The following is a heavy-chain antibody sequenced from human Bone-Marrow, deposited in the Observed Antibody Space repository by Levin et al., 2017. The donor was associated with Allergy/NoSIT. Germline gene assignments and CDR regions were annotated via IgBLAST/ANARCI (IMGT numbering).Heavy chain of an antibody. J-gene: IGHJ6*02. Sequence: SQTLSLTCAVSCYSISSGYYWGWIRQPPGKGLEWIGSIYHSGSTYYNPSLKSRVTISVDTSKNQFSLKLSSVTAADTAVYYCARVYYYDSSGYYQYYYYYYGMDVWGQGTTVTVSS. V-gene: IGHV4-38-2*01. CDR3: ARVYYYDSSGYYQYYYYYYGMDV. CDR2: IYHSGST. CDR1: CYSISSGYY. D-gene: IGHD3-22*01.